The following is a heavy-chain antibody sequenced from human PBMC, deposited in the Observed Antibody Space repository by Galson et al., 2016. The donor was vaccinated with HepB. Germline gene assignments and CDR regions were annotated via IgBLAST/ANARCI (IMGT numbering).Heavy chain of an antibody. Sequence: SLRLSCAASGFRFSSYGMHWVRQAPGKGLEWVAVISYDGSKKYYADSVKGRITISRDNSKNTLYLQMNSLRAEDTAMYYCASEQHSSGWYVTYWGQGTLVTVSS. CDR1: GFRFSSYG. J-gene: IGHJ4*02. D-gene: IGHD6-19*01. CDR3: ASEQHSSGWYVTY. CDR2: ISYDGSKK. V-gene: IGHV3-30*03.